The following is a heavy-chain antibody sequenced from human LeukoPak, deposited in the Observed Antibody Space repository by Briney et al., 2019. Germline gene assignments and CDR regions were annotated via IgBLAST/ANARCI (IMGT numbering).Heavy chain of an antibody. CDR3: ARGYSSSWYVPYYYYGMDV. J-gene: IGHJ6*02. CDR2: INPIFGTA. CDR1: GGTFSDYA. Sequence: GSSVKVSCTASGGTFSDYAINWVRQAPGQGLEWMGGINPIFGTANYAQKFQGRVTITADESTSTAYMELNSLRSEDTAVYYCARGYSSSWYVPYYYYGMDVWGQGTTVTVSS. D-gene: IGHD6-13*01. V-gene: IGHV1-69*01.